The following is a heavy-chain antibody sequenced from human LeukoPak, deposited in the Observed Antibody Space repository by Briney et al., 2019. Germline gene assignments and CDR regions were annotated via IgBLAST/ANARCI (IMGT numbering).Heavy chain of an antibody. CDR2: IKQDGSEK. Sequence: GGSLRLSCAASGFTFSSYWMSWVRQAPGKGLEWVANIKQDGSEKYYVDSVKGRFTISRDNAKNSLYLQMNSLRAEDTAVYYCARRAAYYDILTGYYIPGYYYYYMDVWGKGTTVTISS. CDR3: ARRAAYYDILTGYYIPGYYYYYMDV. J-gene: IGHJ6*03. CDR1: GFTFSSYW. V-gene: IGHV3-7*01. D-gene: IGHD3-9*01.